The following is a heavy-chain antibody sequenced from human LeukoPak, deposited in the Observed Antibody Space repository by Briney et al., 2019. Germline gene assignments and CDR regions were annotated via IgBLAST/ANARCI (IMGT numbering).Heavy chain of an antibody. CDR2: IYYSGST. V-gene: IGHV4-31*03. Sequence: SETLSLTCTVSGDSISSGGNYWSWLRQHPGKGLEWIGYIYYSGSTYYNPSLKSRLTISVDTSKNQFSLKLSSVTAADTAVYYCARWGNSGYASGYFDYWGQGTLVIVSS. D-gene: IGHD5-12*01. J-gene: IGHJ4*02. CDR1: GDSISSGGNY. CDR3: ARWGNSGYASGYFDY.